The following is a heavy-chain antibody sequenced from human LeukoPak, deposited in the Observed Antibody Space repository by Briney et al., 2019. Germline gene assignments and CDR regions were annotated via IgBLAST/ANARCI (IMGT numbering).Heavy chain of an antibody. D-gene: IGHD3-10*01. CDR1: GFTFSSYW. CDR2: IKQDGSEK. CDR3: AREFATYGSGSYYNHAFDY. Sequence: GGSLGLSCAASGFTFSSYWMSWVRQAPGKGLEWVANIKQDGSEKYYVDSVKGRFTISRDNAKNSLYLQMNSLRAEDTAVYYCAREFATYGSGSYYNHAFDYWGQGTLVTVSS. J-gene: IGHJ4*02. V-gene: IGHV3-7*03.